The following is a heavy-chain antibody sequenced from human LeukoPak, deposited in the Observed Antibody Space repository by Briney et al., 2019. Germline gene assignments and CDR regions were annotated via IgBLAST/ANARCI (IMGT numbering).Heavy chain of an antibody. J-gene: IGHJ4*02. D-gene: IGHD3-3*01. V-gene: IGHV4-30-4*01. CDR3: ARGPNWAQYYDFWSGIDY. CDR1: GGSISSGDYY. Sequence: PSETLSLTCTVSGGSISSGDYYWSWIRQPPGKGLEWIGYIYYSGSTYYNPSLKSRVTISVDTSKNQFSLKLSSVTAADTAVYYCARGPNWAQYYDFWSGIDYWGQGTLVTVSS. CDR2: IYYSGST.